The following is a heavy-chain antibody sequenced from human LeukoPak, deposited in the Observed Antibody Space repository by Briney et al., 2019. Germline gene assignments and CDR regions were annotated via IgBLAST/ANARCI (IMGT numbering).Heavy chain of an antibody. J-gene: IGHJ4*02. V-gene: IGHV3-15*04. CDR2: IESKTDGGTT. CDR3: TSDRNSPFDS. Sequence: PGGSLRLSCAASGFTFNNAWMSWVRQTPEKGLEWVGRIESKTDGGTTDYAAPVKGRFTISRDDSKNTLYLQLNSLKTEDTAVYYCTSDRNSPFDSWGQGTLVTVSS. CDR1: GFTFNNAW.